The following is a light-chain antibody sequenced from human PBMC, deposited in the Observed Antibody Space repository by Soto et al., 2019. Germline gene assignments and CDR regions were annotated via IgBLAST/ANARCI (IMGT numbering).Light chain of an antibody. CDR1: QSLLHSNGNTY. CDR2: FGS. V-gene: IGKV2-28*01. J-gene: IGKJ4*01. CDR3: MQTLQTPLT. Sequence: DIVMTQSPLSLPVTPGEPASISCRSSQSLLHSNGNTYLDWYLQKPGQSPQLLIYFGSNRASGVPDRFSGSVSGTDFTLKISRVEAEDVGVYYCMQTLQTPLTFGGGTKVDI.